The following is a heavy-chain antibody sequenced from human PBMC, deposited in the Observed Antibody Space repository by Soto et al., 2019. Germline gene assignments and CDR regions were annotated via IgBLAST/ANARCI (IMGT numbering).Heavy chain of an antibody. J-gene: IGHJ6*02. CDR2: INTVNGNT. Sequence: ASVKVSCKASRYSFPTYAIHWVRQAPGQRLQWMGWINTVNGNTHYSQKFQGRVTITRDTSASTAYMELSSLRSEDTAVYYCASSATTADYYYGMDVWGQGTTVTVSS. CDR1: RYSFPTYA. D-gene: IGHD1-26*01. CDR3: ASSATTADYYYGMDV. V-gene: IGHV1-3*04.